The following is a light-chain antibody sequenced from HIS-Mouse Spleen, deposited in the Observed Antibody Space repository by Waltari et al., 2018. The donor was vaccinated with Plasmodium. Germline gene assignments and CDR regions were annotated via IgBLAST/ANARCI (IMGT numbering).Light chain of an antibody. CDR3: CSYAGSYTYV. Sequence: QSALTQPRSVSGSPGQSVTISCTGTSSDVGGYNYVSWYQQHPGKAPKLMIYDVIKRPSGFPERVSGSNSGNTASLTISGLQAEDEADYYCCSYAGSYTYVFGTGTKVTVL. J-gene: IGLJ1*01. CDR2: DVI. V-gene: IGLV2-11*01. CDR1: SSDVGGYNY.